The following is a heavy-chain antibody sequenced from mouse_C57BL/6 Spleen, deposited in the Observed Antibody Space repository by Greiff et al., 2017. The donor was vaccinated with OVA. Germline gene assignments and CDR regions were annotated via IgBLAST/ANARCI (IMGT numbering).Heavy chain of an antibody. D-gene: IGHD3-2*02. CDR1: GYSFTGYY. V-gene: IGHV1-42*01. CDR3: ARGTAQVRLAY. Sequence: VQLQQSGPELVKPGASVKISCKASGYSFTGYYMNWVKQSPEKSLEWIGEINPSTGGTTYNQKFKAKATLTVDKSSSTAYMQLKSLTAEDSAVYYCARGTAQVRLAYWGQGTLVTVSA. CDR2: INPSTGGT. J-gene: IGHJ3*01.